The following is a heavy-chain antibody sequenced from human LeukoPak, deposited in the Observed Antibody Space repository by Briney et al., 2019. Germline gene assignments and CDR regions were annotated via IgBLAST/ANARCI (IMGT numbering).Heavy chain of an antibody. CDR2: IVSNGGST. D-gene: IGHD5-12*01. CDR1: GFTFSSSA. V-gene: IGHV3-64D*06. CDR3: MKPSGYSGYGYFFDY. J-gene: IGHJ4*02. Sequence: PGGSLRLSCSASGFTFSSSAMHWVRQAPGKGLEYVSAIVSNGGSTYYADSVKGRFTISRDNSKNTLYLQMSSLRAEDTAVYYCMKPSGYSGYGYFFDYWGQGTLVTVSS.